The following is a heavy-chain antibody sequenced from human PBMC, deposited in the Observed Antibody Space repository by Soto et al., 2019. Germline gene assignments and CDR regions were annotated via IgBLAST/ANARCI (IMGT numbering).Heavy chain of an antibody. Sequence: SLILSCAASGFTFSNYAIHWVRQAPGKGLEWVALISSDGNNKYYADSVKGRFTVSRDNSKNTLSLQMNSLTTEDTAVDYCARDPGPIQDWGQGRLLTVSS. V-gene: IGHV3-30-3*01. J-gene: IGHJ4*02. D-gene: IGHD1-1*01. CDR2: ISSDGNNK. CDR1: GFTFSNYA. CDR3: ARDPGPIQD.